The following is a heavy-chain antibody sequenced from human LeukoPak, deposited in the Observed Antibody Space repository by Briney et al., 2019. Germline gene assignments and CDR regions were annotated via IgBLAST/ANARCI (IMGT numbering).Heavy chain of an antibody. J-gene: IGHJ4*02. CDR1: GFTFSSYA. D-gene: IGHD3-22*01. CDR3: ARVAVGYYDSSGYDY. V-gene: IGHV3-30*04. Sequence: GGSLRLSCAASGFTFSSYAMHWVRQAPGKGLEWVAVISYDGSNKYYADSVKGRFTISGDNSKNTLYLQMNSLRAEDTAVYYCARVAVGYYDSSGYDYWGQGTLVTVSS. CDR2: ISYDGSNK.